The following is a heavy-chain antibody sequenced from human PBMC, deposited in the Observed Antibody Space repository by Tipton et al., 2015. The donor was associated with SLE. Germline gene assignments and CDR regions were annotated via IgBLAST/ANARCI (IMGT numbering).Heavy chain of an antibody. Sequence: TLSLTCAVYGGSISGYYWSWIRQPPGKGLEWIGEINHSGNTNYNPSLKSRVTISVDTSKNQFSLKLSSVTAADTAAYYCARPKSITMVRGLTTGPFDIWGQGTMVTVSS. CDR1: GGSISGYY. J-gene: IGHJ3*02. CDR2: INHSGNT. CDR3: ARPKSITMVRGLTTGPFDI. D-gene: IGHD3-10*01. V-gene: IGHV4-34*01.